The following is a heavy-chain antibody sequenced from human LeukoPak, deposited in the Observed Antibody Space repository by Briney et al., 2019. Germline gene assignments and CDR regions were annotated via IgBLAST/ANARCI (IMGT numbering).Heavy chain of an antibody. CDR1: GYTFTSYG. CDR3: ARDGYTYYDFWSGYYTPFDY. Sequence: GASVKVSCKASGYTFTSYGISWVRQAPGQGLEWMGWISAYNGNTNYAQKLQGRVTMTTDTSTSTAYMELRSLRSDDTAVYYWARDGYTYYDFWSGYYTPFDYWGQGTLVTVSS. J-gene: IGHJ4*02. D-gene: IGHD3-3*01. V-gene: IGHV1-18*01. CDR2: ISAYNGNT.